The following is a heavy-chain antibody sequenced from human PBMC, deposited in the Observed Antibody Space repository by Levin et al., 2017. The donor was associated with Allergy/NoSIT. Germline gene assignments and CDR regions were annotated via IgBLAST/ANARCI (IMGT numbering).Heavy chain of an antibody. CDR2: IYYTGNT. CDR3: ARRFAASSNWDFDY. J-gene: IGHJ4*02. Sequence: ESLKISCTVSGGSIGSTSYYWGWIRQSPGKGLEWIGSIYYTGNTYYNPSLKSRVTISIDTSMNHFSLKLTSVTATDTALYYCARRFAASSNWDFDYWGRGTLVTVSS. V-gene: IGHV4-39*02. CDR1: GGSIGSTSYY. D-gene: IGHD4-11*01.